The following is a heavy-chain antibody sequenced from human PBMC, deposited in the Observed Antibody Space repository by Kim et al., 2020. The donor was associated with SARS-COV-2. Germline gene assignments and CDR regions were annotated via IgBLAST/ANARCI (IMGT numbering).Heavy chain of an antibody. CDR2: ISYSANT. D-gene: IGHD6-13*01. J-gene: IGHJ6*02. CDR3: AEQQLGPLVSYG. CDR1: GGSISSSYYC. V-gene: IGHV4-39*02. Sequence: SETLSLTCTVSGGSISSSYYCWIRNRPPPGLGLDWIGYISYSANTNSSPKLKVPVTIATATNQNSFSLNLVTVTAAAASDCECAEQQLGPLVSYGWG.